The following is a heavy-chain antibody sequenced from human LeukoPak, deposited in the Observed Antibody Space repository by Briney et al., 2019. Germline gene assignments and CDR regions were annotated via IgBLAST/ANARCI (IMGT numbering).Heavy chain of an antibody. CDR3: ARDPGGWFDP. CDR1: GVTFGDYG. V-gene: IGHV3-20*04. J-gene: IGHJ5*02. Sequence: GGSLRLSCAASGVTFGDYGMSWVRRAPGKGLEWVSGINRNGDSTGYADFVKGRFTISRDNAKNSLYLQMNSLRAEDTAVYYCARDPGGWFDPWGQGTLVTVSS. D-gene: IGHD3-16*01. CDR2: INRNGDST.